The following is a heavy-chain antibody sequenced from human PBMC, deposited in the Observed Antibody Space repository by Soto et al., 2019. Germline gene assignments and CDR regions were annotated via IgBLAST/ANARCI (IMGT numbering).Heavy chain of an antibody. Sequence: SETLSLTCTVSGGSINSGDYYWGWIRQPPGKGLEWIGFIYYSGGTYYNPSLKSRVTISIDTSKNQFSLKLSSVTAADTAVYYCARRGRSSWYGYWGQGTLVTASS. D-gene: IGHD6-13*01. J-gene: IGHJ4*02. V-gene: IGHV4-30-4*01. CDR3: ARRGRSSWYGY. CDR2: IYYSGGT. CDR1: GGSINSGDYY.